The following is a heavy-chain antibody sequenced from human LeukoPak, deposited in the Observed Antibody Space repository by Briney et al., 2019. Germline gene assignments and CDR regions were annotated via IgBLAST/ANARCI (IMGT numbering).Heavy chain of an antibody. D-gene: IGHD2-2*02. V-gene: IGHV4-4*07. J-gene: IGHJ5*02. CDR2: IYTSGST. CDR3: ARGLCSSTSCYMGYNWFDP. Sequence: SETLSLTCTVSGGSISSYYWSWIRQPAGKGLEWIGRIYTSGSTNYNPSLKSRVTMSVDTSKNQFFLKLSSVTAADTAVYYCARGLCSSTSCYMGYNWFDPWGQGTLVTVSS. CDR1: GGSISSYY.